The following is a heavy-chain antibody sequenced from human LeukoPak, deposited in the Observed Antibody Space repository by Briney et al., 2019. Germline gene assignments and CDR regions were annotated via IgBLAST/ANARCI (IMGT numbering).Heavy chain of an antibody. Sequence: ASVKVSCKASGYTFTSYDINWVRQATGQGLEWMGWMNPNSGNTGYAQKFQGRVTMTRNTSISTAYMELSSLRSEDTAVYYCARDSEGDSGYDNNPYYYYYYMDVWGKGTTVTVSS. J-gene: IGHJ6*03. CDR2: MNPNSGNT. CDR3: ARDSEGDSGYDNNPYYYYYYMDV. V-gene: IGHV1-8*01. D-gene: IGHD5-12*01. CDR1: GYTFTSYD.